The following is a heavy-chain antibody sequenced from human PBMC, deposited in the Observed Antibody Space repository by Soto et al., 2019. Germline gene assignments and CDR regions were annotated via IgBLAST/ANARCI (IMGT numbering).Heavy chain of an antibody. CDR1: GYTFTAFY. J-gene: IGHJ5*02. V-gene: IGHV1-2*02. D-gene: IGHD2-15*01. CDR3: TTLRLHR. CDR2: INPNTGVT. Sequence: SAVQVSCKACGYTFTAFYMNWVRQAPGQGIEWMGSINPNTGVTRHAQKFQDRVTMTRDTSINTAYMELTRLTSDDTAVYYCTTLRLHRWGQGTRITVSS.